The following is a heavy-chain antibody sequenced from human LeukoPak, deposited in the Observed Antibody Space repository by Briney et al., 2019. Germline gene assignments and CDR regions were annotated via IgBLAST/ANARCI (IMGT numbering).Heavy chain of an antibody. D-gene: IGHD3-10*01. V-gene: IGHV3-15*01. CDR3: TIRGYDQCGDSYM. J-gene: IGHJ3*02. CDR2: IKSKTDGGTT. Sequence: KPGGSVRLSCAASRFTFYKAWMRWVRQAPGKGLVGVSRIKSKTDGGTTDCAAPVKGRFTISRDDSKNTVYMQMNSLKTEDTAVYYCTIRGYDQCGDSYMWGQGTMVTVSS. CDR1: RFTFYKAW.